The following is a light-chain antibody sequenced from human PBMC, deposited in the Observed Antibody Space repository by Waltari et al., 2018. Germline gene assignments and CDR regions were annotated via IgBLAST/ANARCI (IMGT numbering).Light chain of an antibody. CDR3: ASWDDSLNAWL. CDR1: SSNIGSNT. Sequence: QSVLTQPPSASGTPGPRVTISCSGSSSNIGSNTVNWYHQLPGTAPKLLIYNNNQRPSGVPDRFSGSKSGTSASLAISGLQSEDEAEYYCASWDDSLNAWLFGGGTKLTVL. CDR2: NNN. J-gene: IGLJ3*02. V-gene: IGLV1-44*01.